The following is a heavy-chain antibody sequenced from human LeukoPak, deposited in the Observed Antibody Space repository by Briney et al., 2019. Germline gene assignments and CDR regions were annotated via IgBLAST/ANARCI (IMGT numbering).Heavy chain of an antibody. J-gene: IGHJ4*02. CDR2: ISYDGSNK. Sequence: GGSLRLSCAASGFTFSSYAMHWVRQAPGKGLEWVAIISYDGSNKYYADSVKGRFTISRDNSKNTPYLQKNSLRAEDTAVCYCARGASVVTATAFDYWGQGSLVTVSS. CDR1: GFTFSSYA. CDR3: ARGASVVTATAFDY. D-gene: IGHD2-21*02. V-gene: IGHV3-30-3*01.